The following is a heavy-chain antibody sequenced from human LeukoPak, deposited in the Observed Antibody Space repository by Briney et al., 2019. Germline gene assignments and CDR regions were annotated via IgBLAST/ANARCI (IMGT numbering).Heavy chain of an antibody. D-gene: IGHD3-22*01. Sequence: SETLSLTCTVSGDSISIYYWSWIRQPPGKGLEWIGYIYYTGSTTYNPSLKSRLTISIDTPKNQFSLNLISLTAADTAVYYCARGRGDSRGTSFDSWGQGTLVTVSS. CDR3: ARGRGDSRGTSFDS. CDR2: IYYTGST. V-gene: IGHV4-59*01. CDR1: GDSISIYY. J-gene: IGHJ4*02.